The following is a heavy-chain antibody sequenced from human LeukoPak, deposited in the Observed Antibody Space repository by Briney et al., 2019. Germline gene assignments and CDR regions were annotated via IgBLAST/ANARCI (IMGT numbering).Heavy chain of an antibody. J-gene: IGHJ5*02. Sequence: GASVKVSCKASGYTFTSYDINWVRQATGQGLEWMGWMNPNSGNTGYAQKFQGRVTMTRNTSISTAYMELSSLRSEDTAVYYCARDWRGKTAGILNWFDPWGQGTLVTVSS. CDR1: GYTFTSYD. V-gene: IGHV1-8*01. CDR2: MNPNSGNT. D-gene: IGHD6-13*01. CDR3: ARDWRGKTAGILNWFDP.